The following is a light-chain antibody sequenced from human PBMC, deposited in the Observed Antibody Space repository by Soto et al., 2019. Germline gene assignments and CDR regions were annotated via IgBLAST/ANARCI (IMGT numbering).Light chain of an antibody. CDR3: CSYAGSSTYV. CDR2: EGS. V-gene: IGLV2-23*01. J-gene: IGLJ1*01. CDR1: SSDVGSYNL. Sequence: SALTQPASVFGSPGQSITISCTGTSSDVGSYNLVSWYQQHPGKAPKLMIYEGSKRPSGVSNRFSGSKSGNTASLAISGLQAEDETDYYSCSYAGSSTYVFGTGAKVTVL.